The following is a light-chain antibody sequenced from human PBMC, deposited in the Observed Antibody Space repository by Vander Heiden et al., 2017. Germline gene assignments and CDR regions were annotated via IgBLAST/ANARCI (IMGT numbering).Light chain of an antibody. CDR1: VLAKQY. V-gene: IGLV3-27*01. CDR2: NDS. J-gene: IGLJ3*02. Sequence: SYELTQPSSVSVSPGQTARITCSGDVLAKQYARWCQQRPGPTPGLVMNNDSERPSGIPERVSASGSADTATMNTIGAEVEDDADDYCYYEAQNNLLVFGGGTKLTVL. CDR3: YYEAQNNLLV.